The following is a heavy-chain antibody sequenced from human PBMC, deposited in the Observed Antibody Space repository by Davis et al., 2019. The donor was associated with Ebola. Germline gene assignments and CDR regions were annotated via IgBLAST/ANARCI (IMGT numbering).Heavy chain of an antibody. V-gene: IGHV4-30-2*01. CDR1: GGSISSGGYS. J-gene: IGHJ4*02. CDR3: ARRALRTRIAACCPFDY. Sequence: PSETLSLTCAVSGGSISSGGYSWSWIRQPPGKGLEWIGYIYHSGSTYYNPSLKSQVTISVDRSKNQFSLKLSSVAAADTAVYYCARRALRTRIAACCPFDYWGQGTLVTVSS. D-gene: IGHD6-6*01. CDR2: IYHSGST.